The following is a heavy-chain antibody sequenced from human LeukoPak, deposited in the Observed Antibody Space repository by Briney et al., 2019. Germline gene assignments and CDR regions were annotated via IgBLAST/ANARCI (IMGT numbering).Heavy chain of an antibody. CDR3: AKAHRVYQGGKYFQH. CDR1: GYSFVFYG. V-gene: IGHV1-18*01. J-gene: IGHJ1*01. CDR2: ISSYTGNT. D-gene: IGHD6-13*01. Sequence: GASVKVSCKASGYSFVFYGFTWVRRAPGQGLEWMGWISSYTGNTKYAQNLQGRVTMTTDTSTSTAYMELRSLRSDDTAVYYCAKAHRVYQGGKYFQHWGQGTLVTVSS.